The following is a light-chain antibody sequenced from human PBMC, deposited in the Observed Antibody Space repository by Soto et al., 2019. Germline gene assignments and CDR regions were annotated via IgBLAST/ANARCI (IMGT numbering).Light chain of an antibody. V-gene: IGKV1-39*01. CDR2: AAS. CDR1: QSISSS. J-gene: IGKJ1*01. CDR3: QQSDSTPPT. Sequence: DIQMTQSPSSLSASAGDRVTITCRASQSISSSLNWYQQKPGKAPKPLIYAASSLQRGVPSRFSGSGSVTDFTLTINGLQSDDFATYYYQQSDSTPPTFGQGTKVEI.